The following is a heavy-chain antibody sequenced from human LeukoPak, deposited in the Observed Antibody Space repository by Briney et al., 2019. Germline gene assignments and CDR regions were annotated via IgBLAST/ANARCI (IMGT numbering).Heavy chain of an antibody. D-gene: IGHD3-9*01. CDR1: GGSISSSNW. J-gene: IGHJ5*02. Sequence: SGTLSLTCAVSGGSISSSNWWSWVRQPPGKGLEWIGEIYHSGSTNYNPSLKSRVTISEDKSKNQFSLKLSSVTAADTAVYYCARGAYDILTGYYANWFDPWGQGTLVTVSS. V-gene: IGHV4-4*02. CDR3: ARGAYDILTGYYANWFDP. CDR2: IYHSGST.